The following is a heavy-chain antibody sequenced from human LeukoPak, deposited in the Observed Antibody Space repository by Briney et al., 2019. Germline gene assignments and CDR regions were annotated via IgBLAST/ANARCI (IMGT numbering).Heavy chain of an antibody. CDR2: IKQDGNER. Sequence: GGSLRLSCAASEFTFSSYWMSWVRQAPRKGLEWVANIKQDGNERHYVDSVKGRFTISRDNAKNSLYLQMNSLRAEDTAVYYCARVGIAVTHDALNIWGQGTMVTVSS. D-gene: IGHD6-19*01. CDR3: ARVGIAVTHDALNI. V-gene: IGHV3-7*03. CDR1: EFTFSSYW. J-gene: IGHJ3*02.